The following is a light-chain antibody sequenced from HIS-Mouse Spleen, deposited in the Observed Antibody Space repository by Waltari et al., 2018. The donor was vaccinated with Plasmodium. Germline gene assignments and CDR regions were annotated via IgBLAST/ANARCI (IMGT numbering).Light chain of an antibody. Sequence: AIQLTQSPSSLSASVGARVTITCRASQGISSALDWYQQKPGKAPKLLIYDASSLESGVPSRFSGSGSVTDFTLTISSLQPEDFATYYCQQFNSYPLTFGGGTKVEIK. CDR3: QQFNSYPLT. CDR2: DAS. V-gene: IGKV1-13*02. J-gene: IGKJ4*01. CDR1: QGISSA.